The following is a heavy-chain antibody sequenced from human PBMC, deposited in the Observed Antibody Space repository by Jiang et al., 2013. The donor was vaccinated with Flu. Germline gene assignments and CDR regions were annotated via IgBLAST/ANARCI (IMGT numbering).Heavy chain of an antibody. CDR3: ARGPGGSYYYY. D-gene: IGHD1-26*01. Sequence: ELLKPSETLSLTCAVYGGSFSGYYWSWIRQPPGKGLEWIGEINHSGSTNYNPSLKSRVTISVDTSKNQFSLKLSSVTAADTAVYYCARGPGGSYYYYWGQGTLVTVSS. V-gene: IGHV4-34*01. J-gene: IGHJ4*02. CDR1: GGSFSGYY. CDR2: INHSGST.